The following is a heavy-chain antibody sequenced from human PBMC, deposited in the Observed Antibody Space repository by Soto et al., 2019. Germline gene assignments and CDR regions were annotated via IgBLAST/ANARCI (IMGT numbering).Heavy chain of an antibody. Sequence: GASVKVSCKASGGTFSSYAISWVRQAPGQGLEWMGGIIPIFGTANYAQKFQGRVTITADESTSTAYMELSSLRSEDTAVYYCARDRNVVVWGAFDIWGQGTMVTVSS. V-gene: IGHV1-69*13. CDR3: ARDRNVVVWGAFDI. CDR2: IIPIFGTA. CDR1: GGTFSSYA. J-gene: IGHJ3*02. D-gene: IGHD2-15*01.